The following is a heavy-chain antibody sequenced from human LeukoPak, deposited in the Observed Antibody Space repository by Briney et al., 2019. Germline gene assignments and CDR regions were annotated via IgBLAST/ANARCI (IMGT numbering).Heavy chain of an antibody. CDR1: GFTFSDYY. J-gene: IGHJ4*02. D-gene: IGHD3-22*01. Sequence: KPGGSLRLSCAASGFTFSDYYMSWIRQAPGKGLEWVSYISSSGSTIYYADSVKGRFTISRDNAKNSLYLQMNSLRAEDTAVYYCARYYYYDSGGYYYPLFDYWGQGTLVTVSS. CDR2: ISSSGSTI. CDR3: ARYYYYDSGGYYYPLFDY. V-gene: IGHV3-11*01.